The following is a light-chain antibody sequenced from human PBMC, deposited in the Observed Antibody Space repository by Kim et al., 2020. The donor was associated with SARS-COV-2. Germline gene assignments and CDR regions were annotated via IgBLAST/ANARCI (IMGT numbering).Light chain of an antibody. J-gene: IGLJ3*02. CDR2: EVS. CDR1: SSDVGGNNY. CDR3: SSYAGSNNWV. Sequence: GQSVTISCTGTSSDVGGNNYVSWYQQHPGKAPKFMIYEVSKRPSGVPDRFSGSKSGNTASLTVSELQAEDEADYYCSSYAGSNNWVFGGGTQLTVL. V-gene: IGLV2-8*01.